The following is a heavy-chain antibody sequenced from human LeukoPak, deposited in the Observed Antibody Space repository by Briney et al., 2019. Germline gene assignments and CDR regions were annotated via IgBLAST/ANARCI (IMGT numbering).Heavy chain of an antibody. D-gene: IGHD6-19*01. CDR2: MNPNSGNT. CDR3: ARGRRRQWLSYYYYYYMDV. J-gene: IGHJ6*03. Sequence: AASVKVSCKPSGYTFTNYTMNWVRQAPGQGLEWMGWMNPNSGNTGYAQKFQGRVTITRNTSISTAYMELSSLRSEDTAVYYCARGRRRQWLSYYYYYYMDVWGKGTTVTVSS. V-gene: IGHV1-8*01. CDR1: GYTFTNYT.